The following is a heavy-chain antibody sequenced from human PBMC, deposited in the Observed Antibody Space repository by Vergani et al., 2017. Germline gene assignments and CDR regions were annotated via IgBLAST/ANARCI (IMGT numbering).Heavy chain of an antibody. CDR2: ISYDGSNK. CDR1: GFTFSSYG. CDR3: AKDPPCSSTRCDMFTDY. Sequence: QVQLVESGGGVVQPGRSLRLSCAASGFTFSSYGMHWVRQAPGTGLECVAVISYDGSNKYYADSVKGRFTISRDNSKNTLYLQMNSLRAEDTAVYYCAKDPPCSSTRCDMFTDYWGQGTLVTVSS. J-gene: IGHJ4*02. D-gene: IGHD2-2*02. V-gene: IGHV3-30*18.